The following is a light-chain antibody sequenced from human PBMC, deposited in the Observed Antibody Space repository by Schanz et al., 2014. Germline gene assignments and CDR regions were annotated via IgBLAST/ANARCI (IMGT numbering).Light chain of an antibody. CDR3: MQSLQPSYT. CDR2: LGS. Sequence: DIVMTQSPLYLPVTPGEPASISCRSSQSLLHSNGYNYLDWYLQKPGQSPHLLIYLGSNRASGVPDRFSGSGSGTDFTLKISRVEAEDVGIYYCMQSLQPSYTFGQGTKLEIK. J-gene: IGKJ2*01. CDR1: QSLLHSNGYNY. V-gene: IGKV2-28*01.